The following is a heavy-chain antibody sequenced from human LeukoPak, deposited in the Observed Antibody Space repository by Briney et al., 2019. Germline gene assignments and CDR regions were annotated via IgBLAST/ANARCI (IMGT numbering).Heavy chain of an antibody. Sequence: PGGSLRLSCAASGFTFSSYSMNWVRQAPGKGLEWVSSISSSSSYIYYADSVKGRFTISRDNAKNSLYLQMNSLRAGDTAVYYCAREWGSSWIFDYWGQGTLVTVSS. D-gene: IGHD6-13*01. J-gene: IGHJ4*02. CDR2: ISSSSSYI. V-gene: IGHV3-21*01. CDR3: AREWGSSWIFDY. CDR1: GFTFSSYS.